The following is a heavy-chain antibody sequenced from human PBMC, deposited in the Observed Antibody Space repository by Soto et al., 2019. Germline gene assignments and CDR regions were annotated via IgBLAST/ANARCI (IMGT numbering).Heavy chain of an antibody. D-gene: IGHD4-4*01. V-gene: IGHV4-31*03. Sequence: SETLSLTCTVSGGSISSGGYYWSWIRQHPGKGLEWIGYIYYSGSTYYNPSLKSRVTISVDTSKNQFSLKLSSVTAADTAVYYCARVGYSSYFDYWGQGTLVTVSS. CDR3: ARVGYSSYFDY. CDR2: IYYSGST. J-gene: IGHJ4*02. CDR1: GGSISSGGYY.